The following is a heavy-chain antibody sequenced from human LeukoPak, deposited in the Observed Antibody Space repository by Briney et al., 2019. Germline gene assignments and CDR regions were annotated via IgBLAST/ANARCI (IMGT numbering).Heavy chain of an antibody. CDR2: INPYGGGT. V-gene: IGHV1-46*01. CDR1: GYTFTIYY. J-gene: IGHJ2*01. Sequence: ASVKVSCNASGYTFTIYYVRWERQAPGQGLEWMGIINPYGGGTSYAQKFQGRVTMTRDTSTGTVYMDLSSLRSEDTAVYYCARDPRLGYGYSTGIVWYLDLWGRGTLVTVSS. D-gene: IGHD1-14*01. CDR3: ARDPRLGYGYSTGIVWYLDL.